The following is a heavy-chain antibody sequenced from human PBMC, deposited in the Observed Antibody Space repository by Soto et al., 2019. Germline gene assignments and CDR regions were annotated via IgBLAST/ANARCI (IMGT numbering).Heavy chain of an antibody. CDR3: AKDPTKGWNDVSGYGMDV. CDR2: ISWNSGSI. CDR1: GFTFDDYA. J-gene: IGHJ6*02. D-gene: IGHD1-1*01. V-gene: IGHV3-9*01. Sequence: EVQLVGSGGGLVQPGRSLRLSCAASGFTFDDYAMHWVRQAPGKGLEWVSGISWNSGSIGYADSVKGRFTISRDNAKNSLYLQMNSLRAEDTALYYCAKDPTKGWNDVSGYGMDVWGQGTTVTVSS.